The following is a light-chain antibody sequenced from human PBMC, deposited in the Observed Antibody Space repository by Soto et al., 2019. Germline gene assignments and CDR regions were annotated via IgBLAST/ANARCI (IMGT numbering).Light chain of an antibody. V-gene: IGKV3-15*01. CDR3: QRYNNWPLT. J-gene: IGKJ4*01. Sequence: EFVMTQSPATLSVSPGECATLSFRASQVIGDTLAWYQHKPGQTPRLLIYDTSTRATGVPARFSGSRSGTEFTLTINSLQSEDFAVYYCQRYNNWPLTFGGGTKVDIK. CDR1: QVIGDT. CDR2: DTS.